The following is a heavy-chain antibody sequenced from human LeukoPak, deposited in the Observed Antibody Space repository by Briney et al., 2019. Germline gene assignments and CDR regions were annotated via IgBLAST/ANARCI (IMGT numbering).Heavy chain of an antibody. CDR2: IIPIFGTA. CDR1: GGTFSSYA. CDR3: AEEVYYDSSGYYPNWFDP. V-gene: IGHV1-69*01. Sequence: SVKVSCKASGGTFSSYAISWVRQAPGQGLEWMGGIIPIFGTANYAQKFQGRVMITADESTSTAYMELSSLRSEDTAVYYCAEEVYYDSSGYYPNWFDPWGQGTLVTVSS. J-gene: IGHJ5*02. D-gene: IGHD3-22*01.